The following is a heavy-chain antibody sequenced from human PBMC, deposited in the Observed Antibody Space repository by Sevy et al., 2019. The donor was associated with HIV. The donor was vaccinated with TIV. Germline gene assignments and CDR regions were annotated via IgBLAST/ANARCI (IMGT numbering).Heavy chain of an antibody. J-gene: IGHJ1*01. CDR3: ARLTGGVDSGFQH. CDR1: GGSISSSNW. D-gene: IGHD3-10*01. Sequence: SETLSLTRAVSGGSISSSNWWSWVRQPPGKGLEWIGEIYRSGSTNYNPSLKSRVTISVDKSKNQFSLRLTSVTAADTAVYYCARLTGGVDSGFQHWGQGTLVTVSS. V-gene: IGHV4-4*02. CDR2: IYRSGST.